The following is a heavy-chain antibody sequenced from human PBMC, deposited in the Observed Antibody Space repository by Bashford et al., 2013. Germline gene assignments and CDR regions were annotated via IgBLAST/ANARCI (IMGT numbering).Heavy chain of an antibody. CDR3: AGPLR. CDR2: ISSSSSYT. V-gene: IGHV3-11*03. Sequence: GSLRLSCAASGFSFSDFYMTWIRQAPGKGLEWVSYISSSSSYTKYADSVKGRFAISRDNANNSLDLQMSSLRAEDTAVYYCAGPLRWGQGNPWSPSPQ. J-gene: IGHJ1*01. D-gene: IGHD4-17*01. CDR1: GFSFSDFY.